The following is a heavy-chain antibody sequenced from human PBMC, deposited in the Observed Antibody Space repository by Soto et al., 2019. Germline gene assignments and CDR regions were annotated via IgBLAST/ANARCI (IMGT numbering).Heavy chain of an antibody. CDR2: IIPIFGTA. CDR1: GGTFRSYA. Sequence: QVQLVKSGAEVKKPGSSVKVSCKASGGTFRSYAISWVRQAPGQGLEWMGGIIPIFGTANYAQKFQGRVTITADESTSTAYMELSSLRSEDTAVYYCAGHGAAAGTGWFDPWGQGTLVTVSS. CDR3: AGHGAAAGTGWFDP. V-gene: IGHV1-69*01. D-gene: IGHD6-13*01. J-gene: IGHJ5*02.